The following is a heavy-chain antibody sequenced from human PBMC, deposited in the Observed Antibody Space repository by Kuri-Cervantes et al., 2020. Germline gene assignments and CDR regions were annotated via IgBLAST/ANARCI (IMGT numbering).Heavy chain of an antibody. D-gene: IGHD6-19*01. CDR2: INHSGST. Sequence: SQTLSLTCAVYGGSFSGYYWSWIRQPPGKGLEWIGEINHSGSTNYNPSLKSRVTISVDTSKNQFSLKLSSVTAADTAVYYCARAMAYSSSHWGQGTLVTVSS. CDR3: ARAMAYSSSH. J-gene: IGHJ4*02. CDR1: GGSFSGYY. V-gene: IGHV4-34*01.